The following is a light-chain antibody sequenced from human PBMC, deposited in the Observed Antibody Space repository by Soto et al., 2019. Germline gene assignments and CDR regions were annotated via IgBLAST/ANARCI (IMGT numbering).Light chain of an antibody. V-gene: IGLV1-40*01. CDR2: ENN. CDR1: SSNIGAGYE. J-gene: IGLJ1*01. Sequence: QSVLTQPPSVSEAPGQRVTISCTGSSSNIGAGYEAHWYQQVPGTAPKLLIYENNNRPSGVPDRFSGSKSGTSASLAITGLLAEDEAEYYCQSYDSSLSGYVFGPGTKVNVL. CDR3: QSYDSSLSGYV.